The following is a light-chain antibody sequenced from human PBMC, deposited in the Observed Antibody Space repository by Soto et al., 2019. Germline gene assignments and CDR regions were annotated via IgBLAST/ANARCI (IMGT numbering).Light chain of an antibody. CDR2: GAS. Sequence: IVLTHSPGTLSFSPGEMATLSFRASQTVLNNYLTWYQQKPGQAPRLLIYGASTRATGIPARFSGSGSGTEFTLTISSLQSEDFAVYFCQQDNIWPQTFGQGTKVDIK. CDR3: QQDNIWPQT. CDR1: QTVLNN. J-gene: IGKJ1*01. V-gene: IGKV3-15*01.